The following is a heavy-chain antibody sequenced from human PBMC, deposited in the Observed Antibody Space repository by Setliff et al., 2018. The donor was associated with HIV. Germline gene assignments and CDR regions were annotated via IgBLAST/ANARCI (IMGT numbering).Heavy chain of an antibody. V-gene: IGHV3-21*01. Sequence: GSPRLSCAASGFTFSSYSMNWVRQAPGKGLEWVSSISSSSSYIYYADSVKGRFTISRDNAKNSLYLQMNSLRAEDTAVYYCARVGTVTPPYYYYYMDVWGKGTTVTVSS. J-gene: IGHJ6*03. CDR3: ARVGTVTPPYYYYYMDV. D-gene: IGHD4-17*01. CDR2: ISSSSSYI. CDR1: GFTFSSYS.